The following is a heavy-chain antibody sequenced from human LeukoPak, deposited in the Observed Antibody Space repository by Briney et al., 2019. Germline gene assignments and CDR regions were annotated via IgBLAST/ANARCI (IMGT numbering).Heavy chain of an antibody. CDR1: GFTFSSYA. V-gene: IGHV3-30*04. D-gene: IGHD3-10*01. CDR3: ARVGGRYYYGSGSYYNIVTVTPFFDY. J-gene: IGHJ4*02. Sequence: PGRSLRLSCAASGFTFSSYAMHWVRQAPGKGLEWVAVISYDGSNKYYADSVKGRFTISRDNSKNTLYLQMNSLRAEDTAVYYCARVGGRYYYGSGSYYNIVTVTPFFDYWGRGTLVTVSS. CDR2: ISYDGSNK.